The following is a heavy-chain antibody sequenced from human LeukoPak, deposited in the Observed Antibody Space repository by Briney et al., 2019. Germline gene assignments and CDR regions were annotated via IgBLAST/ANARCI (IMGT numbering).Heavy chain of an antibody. V-gene: IGHV5-51*01. CDR1: GYTFTTYW. CDR2: LYPGDSTI. J-gene: IGHJ4*02. CDR3: ARGPTSYYFDY. Sequence: GESLKISCMGSGYTFTTYWIAWVRQMPGKGLEWVGILYPGDSTIAYSPAFQGQVTISADKSISTAYLQWNSLKASDTAMYYCARGPTSYYFDYWGQGTLVTVSS.